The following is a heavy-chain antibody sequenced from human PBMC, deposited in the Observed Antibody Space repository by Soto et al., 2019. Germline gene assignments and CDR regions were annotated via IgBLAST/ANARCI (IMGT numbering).Heavy chain of an antibody. CDR3: ARNLYGDYPSFDY. CDR2: IYYRGST. J-gene: IGHJ4*02. CDR1: GGSISSGGYY. D-gene: IGHD4-17*01. V-gene: IGHV4-31*03. Sequence: QVQLQESGPGLVKPSQTLSLTCTVSGGSISSGGYYWSWIRQHPGKGLEWIGYIYYRGSTYYNPSLKSRVTISVDRPKNQFSRKLSSVTAADTAVYYCARNLYGDYPSFDYWGQGTLVTVSS.